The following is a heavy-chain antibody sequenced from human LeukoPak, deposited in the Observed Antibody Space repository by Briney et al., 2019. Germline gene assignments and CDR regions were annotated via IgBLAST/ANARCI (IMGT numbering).Heavy chain of an antibody. D-gene: IGHD3-9*01. J-gene: IGHJ6*02. CDR2: INPSGGST. CDR3: ARDSYYDILTGGGNGMDV. CDR1: GYTFTSYY. Sequence: GASVKVSCKASGYTFTSYYMHWVRQAPGQGLEWMGIINPSGGSTSYAQKFQGRVTMTRDTSTSTVYMELSSLRSEDTAVYYCARDSYYDILTGGGNGMDVWGQGTTVTVSS. V-gene: IGHV1-46*01.